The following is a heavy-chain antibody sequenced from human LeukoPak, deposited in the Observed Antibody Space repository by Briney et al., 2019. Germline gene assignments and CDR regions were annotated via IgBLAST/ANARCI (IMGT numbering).Heavy chain of an antibody. V-gene: IGHV3-30*02. Sequence: PGGSLRLSCAASGFTFSNYAMNWVRQAPGKGLEWVAFIQYDGIKTYYADSVKGRFTISRDNAKKTLYLQMNSLRTEDTAVYYCAKDGERLSPKDYYYYMDVWGKGTTVTMSS. CDR1: GFTFSNYA. CDR2: IQYDGIKT. CDR3: AKDGERLSPKDYYYYMDV. J-gene: IGHJ6*03.